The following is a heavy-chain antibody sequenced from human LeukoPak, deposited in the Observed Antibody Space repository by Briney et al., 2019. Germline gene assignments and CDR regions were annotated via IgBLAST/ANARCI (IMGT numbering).Heavy chain of an antibody. Sequence: SETLSLTCTVSGGSISSYYWSWIRQPRGEGLERIGYIYYSRSTNYNPSLKSRVTISVDTSKNQFSLKLSSVTAADTAVYYCASGWTRGTYCSGGSCYSGYYGMDVWGQGTTVTVSS. CDR1: GGSISSYY. J-gene: IGHJ6*02. D-gene: IGHD2-15*01. V-gene: IGHV4-59*01. CDR3: ASGWTRGTYCSGGSCYSGYYGMDV. CDR2: IYYSRST.